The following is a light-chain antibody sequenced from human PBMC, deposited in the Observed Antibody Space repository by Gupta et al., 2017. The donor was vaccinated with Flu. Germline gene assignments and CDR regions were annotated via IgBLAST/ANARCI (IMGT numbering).Light chain of an antibody. CDR1: SSDVGSYNL. V-gene: IGLV2-23*01. CDR2: EGS. Sequence: QSALTQPASVSGYPGQSITISCTGTSSDVGSYNLVSWYQQHPGKAPKLMIYEGSKRPSGVSNRFSGSKSGNTASLTISGLQAEDEADYYCCSYAGSSTGYVFGTGTKVTVL. J-gene: IGLJ1*01. CDR3: CSYAGSSTGYV.